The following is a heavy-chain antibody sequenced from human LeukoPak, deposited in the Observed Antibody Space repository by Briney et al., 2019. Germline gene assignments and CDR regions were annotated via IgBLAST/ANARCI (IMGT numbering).Heavy chain of an antibody. V-gene: IGHV3-30*02. Sequence: PGGSLRLSCAASRFTFSSYGMHWVRQAPGKGLEWVAFIHYDGSNKYYADSVKGRFTISRDNSKNTLYLQMNSLRAEDTAVYYCAKDKGHFIIVVPAAMPYFDYWGQGTLVTVSS. CDR1: RFTFSSYG. CDR3: AKDKGHFIIVVPAAMPYFDY. J-gene: IGHJ4*02. D-gene: IGHD2-2*01. CDR2: IHYDGSNK.